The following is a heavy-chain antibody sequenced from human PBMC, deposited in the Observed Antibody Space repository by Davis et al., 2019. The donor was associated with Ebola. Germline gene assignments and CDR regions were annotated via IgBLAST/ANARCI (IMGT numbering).Heavy chain of an antibody. Sequence: ASVKVSCKASGYTFSNYALNWVRQAPGQGLECMGWINTNTGDPTYAQDFTGRFVFSLDTSVSTAYLQITSLRPEDTGVYYCARDYRGRHRYFDSWGQGTLVTVSS. D-gene: IGHD4-11*01. CDR2: INTNTGDP. CDR1: GYTFSNYA. V-gene: IGHV7-4-1*02. J-gene: IGHJ4*02. CDR3: ARDYRGRHRYFDS.